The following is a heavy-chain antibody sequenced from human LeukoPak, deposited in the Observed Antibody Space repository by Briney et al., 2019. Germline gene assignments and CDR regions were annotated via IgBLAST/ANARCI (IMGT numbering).Heavy chain of an antibody. Sequence: GGSLRLSCAASGFTFSRYAMSWVRQAPGKGLEWVSAISGSGGSTYYADSVKGRFTISRDNSKNTLYLQMNSLRAEDTAVYYCAKQLAYCGGDCYAPEYYFDYWGQGTLVTVSS. D-gene: IGHD2-21*02. CDR2: ISGSGGST. CDR1: GFTFSRYA. CDR3: AKQLAYCGGDCYAPEYYFDY. V-gene: IGHV3-23*01. J-gene: IGHJ4*02.